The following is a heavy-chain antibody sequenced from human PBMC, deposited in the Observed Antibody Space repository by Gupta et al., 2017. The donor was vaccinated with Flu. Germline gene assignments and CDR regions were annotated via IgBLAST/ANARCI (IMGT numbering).Heavy chain of an antibody. V-gene: IGHV4-39*01. CDR3: ARVTFGVPAAKGWFDP. Sequence: QLLLQESGPGLVKASETLSLPCTVSGDSIRGSTYFWGWIRQPPGKGLEWIGNIFESGSTYYNPSLRSRITISVDTSKNQFSLRMTSVAAADAAVYYCARVTFGVPAAKGWFDPWGQGTLVTVSS. D-gene: IGHD2-2*01. J-gene: IGHJ5*02. CDR2: IFESGST. CDR1: GDSIRGSTYF.